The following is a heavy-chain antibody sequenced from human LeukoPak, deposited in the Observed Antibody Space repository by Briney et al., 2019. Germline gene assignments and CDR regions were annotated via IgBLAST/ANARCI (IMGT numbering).Heavy chain of an antibody. CDR2: ISGSGGST. Sequence: GGSLRLSCAASGFTFSSYAMSWVRQAPGKGLEWVSAISGSGGSTYYADSVKGRFTISRDNSKNMLYLQMNSLRAEDTAVYYCARTDYYGSGSYLWYFDYWGQGTLVTVSS. J-gene: IGHJ4*02. CDR1: GFTFSSYA. CDR3: ARTDYYGSGSYLWYFDY. D-gene: IGHD3-10*01. V-gene: IGHV3-23*01.